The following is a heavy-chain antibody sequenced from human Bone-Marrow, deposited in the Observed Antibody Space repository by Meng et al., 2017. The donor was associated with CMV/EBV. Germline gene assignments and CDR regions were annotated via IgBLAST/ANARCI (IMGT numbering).Heavy chain of an antibody. D-gene: IGHD2-8*01. CDR2: INSDGTST. J-gene: IGHJ6*02. CDR3: ASCWSTSGYYYYYGMDV. V-gene: IGHV3-74*01. Sequence: GGSLRLSCAASGFTVSSNYMSWVRQAPGKGLVWVSRINSDGTSTTYADSVKGRFTISRDNAKNTLYLQMNSLRAEDTAVYYCASCWSTSGYYYYYGMDVWGRGTTVTVSS. CDR1: GFTVSSNY.